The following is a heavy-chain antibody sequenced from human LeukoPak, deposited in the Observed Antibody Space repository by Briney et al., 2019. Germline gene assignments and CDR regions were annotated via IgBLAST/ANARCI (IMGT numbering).Heavy chain of an antibody. CDR1: GGSISSSSYY. D-gene: IGHD3-10*01. CDR2: IYYSGST. CDR3: ARDRRYYASGSFFDY. Sequence: SETLSLTCTVSGGSISSSSYYWDWIRQPPGKGLEGIGDIYYSGSTYYNPSLKSRVTISVDTSKNQFSLKLSSVTAADTAVYYCARDRRYYASGSFFDYWGQGTLVTVSS. J-gene: IGHJ4*02. V-gene: IGHV4-31*03.